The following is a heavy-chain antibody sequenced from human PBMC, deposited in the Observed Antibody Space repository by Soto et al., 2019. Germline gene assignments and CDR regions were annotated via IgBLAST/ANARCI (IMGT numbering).Heavy chain of an antibody. V-gene: IGHV3-11*06. CDR2: ISLGDSYK. J-gene: IGHJ4*02. CDR3: VRESRTDEDGYDARGYYFDY. D-gene: IGHD5-12*01. CDR1: GFTFSDYY. Sequence: QVQLVESGGGLVKPGGSLRLACAASGFTFSDYYMSWVRQAPGKGLEWVSFISLGDSYKKTADSVKGRFTISRDNAQNALYLLMNSLRAEDTGLYYCVRESRTDEDGYDARGYYFDYWGQGTLVTVSS.